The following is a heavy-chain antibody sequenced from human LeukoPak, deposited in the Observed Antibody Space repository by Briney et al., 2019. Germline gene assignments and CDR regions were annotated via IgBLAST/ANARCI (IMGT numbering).Heavy chain of an antibody. CDR2: IEPNSGDT. D-gene: IGHD4-17*01. CDR1: GYTFTAYY. Sequence: ASVKVSCKASGYTFTAYYMHWVRQAPGQGLEWMGWIEPNSGDTNYPEKFQGRVTMTRDTSNSTAYMELSRLTSDDTAVYYCARPMTTVTTFAFDIWGQGTMVTVSS. V-gene: IGHV1-2*02. CDR3: ARPMTTVTTFAFDI. J-gene: IGHJ3*02.